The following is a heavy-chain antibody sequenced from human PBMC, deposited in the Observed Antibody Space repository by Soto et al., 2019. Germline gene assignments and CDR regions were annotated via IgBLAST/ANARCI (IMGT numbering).Heavy chain of an antibody. D-gene: IGHD3-22*01. J-gene: IGHJ5*01. CDR3: STRAYDTNGYYRFDP. Sequence: SETLSLTCAVYGGSFSGHSWTWIRQSPGKGLEWIGDINHSGGVNYSPSLKSRVTISLDTSKNQFSLTLSAVTAADTAMYYCSTRAYDTNGYYRFDPWGQGTLVTVSS. CDR2: INHSGGV. CDR1: GGSFSGHS. V-gene: IGHV4-34*01.